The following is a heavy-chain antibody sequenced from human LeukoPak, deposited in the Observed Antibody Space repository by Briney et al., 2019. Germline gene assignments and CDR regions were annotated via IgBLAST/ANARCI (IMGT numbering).Heavy chain of an antibody. Sequence: ASVKVSCKASGYTFTSYGISWVRQAPGQGLEWMGWISAYNGNTNYAQKLQGRVTMTTDTSTSTAYMELRSLRSDDTTVYYCARQRLYTGAFDIWGQGTMVTVSS. D-gene: IGHD2-8*01. CDR1: GYTFTSYG. J-gene: IGHJ3*02. CDR2: ISAYNGNT. V-gene: IGHV1-18*01. CDR3: ARQRLYTGAFDI.